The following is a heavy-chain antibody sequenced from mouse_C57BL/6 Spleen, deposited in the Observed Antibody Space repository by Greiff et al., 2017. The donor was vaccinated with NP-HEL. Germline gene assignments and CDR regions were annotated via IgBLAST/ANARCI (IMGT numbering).Heavy chain of an antibody. CDR3: ARSGYNDYGSSYGWYFDV. J-gene: IGHJ1*03. CDR1: GYTFTSYG. CDR2: IYIGNGYT. D-gene: IGHD1-1*01. Sequence: DVKLQESGAELVRPGSSVKMSCKTSGYTFTSYGINWVKQRPGQGLEWIGYIYIGNGYTEYNEKFKGKATLTSDTSSSTAYMQLSSLTSEDSAIYFCARSGYNDYGSSYGWYFDVWGTGTTVTVSS. V-gene: IGHV1-58*01.